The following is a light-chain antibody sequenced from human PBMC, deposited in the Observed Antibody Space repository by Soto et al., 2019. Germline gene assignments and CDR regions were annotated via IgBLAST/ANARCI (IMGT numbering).Light chain of an antibody. CDR3: RQSYSTPPFT. Sequence: DIQMTQSPSSLSASVGDRVTITCRASQSISSYLNWYQQKPGKAPKLLIYAASSLQSGVPSRFSGSGSGTDFPLISSSLQPEDFATYYCRQSYSTPPFTLRPGTKVDIK. V-gene: IGKV1-39*01. CDR2: AAS. J-gene: IGKJ3*01. CDR1: QSISSY.